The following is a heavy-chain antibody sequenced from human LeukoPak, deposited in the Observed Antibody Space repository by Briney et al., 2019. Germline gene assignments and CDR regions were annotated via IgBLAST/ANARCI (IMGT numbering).Heavy chain of an antibody. V-gene: IGHV3-21*01. D-gene: IGHD3-16*01. J-gene: IGHJ3*02. CDR2: ISSSSSYI. CDR3: ARDPIYAPPPLAAFDI. Sequence: GGSLRLSCAASGFTFSASDMNWVRQTPGKGLEWVSSISSSSSYIYYADPVKGRFSISRNNPKKSMYLQMNSLSAEDTAVYYCARDPIYAPPPLAAFDIWGQGTLVTVSS. CDR1: GFTFSASD.